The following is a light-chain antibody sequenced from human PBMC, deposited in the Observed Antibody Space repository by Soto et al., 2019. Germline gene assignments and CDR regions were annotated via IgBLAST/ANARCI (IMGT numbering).Light chain of an antibody. J-gene: IGKJ1*01. CDR1: QDINNY. CDR2: DAS. CDR3: QQYDSYSEA. Sequence: DIQMTQSPSSLSASVGDRVTITCQASQDINNYLNWYQQKSGKAPKLLIYDASDLETGVPSRFSGSGSGTDFTFTISSLQPEDIAKYYCQQYDSYSEAFGQGTKVDIK. V-gene: IGKV1-33*01.